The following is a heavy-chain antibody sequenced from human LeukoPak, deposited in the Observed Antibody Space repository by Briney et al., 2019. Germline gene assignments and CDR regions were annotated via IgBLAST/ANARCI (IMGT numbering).Heavy chain of an antibody. CDR3: ARVRHSATMIVVDPDAFDI. CDR2: IIPILGIA. D-gene: IGHD3-22*01. J-gene: IGHJ3*02. V-gene: IGHV1-69*04. CDR1: GYTFTSYD. Sequence: SVKVSCKASGYTFTSYDINWVRQATGQGLEWMGRIIPILGIANYAQKFQGRVTITADKSTSTAYMELSSLRSEDTAVYYCARVRHSATMIVVDPDAFDIWGQGTMVTVSS.